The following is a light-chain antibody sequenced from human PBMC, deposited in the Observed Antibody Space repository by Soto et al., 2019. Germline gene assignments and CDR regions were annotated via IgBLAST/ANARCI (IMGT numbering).Light chain of an antibody. CDR3: QHYNNWPPWT. J-gene: IGKJ1*01. Sequence: EIVMTQSPATLSVSPGERATLSCRASQSVSSNLAWYQQKPGQAPRLLIYGASTRATGIPARFRGRGSGTEFPLTISSLQSEEFAVYYCQHYNNWPPWTFGQGTKVEIK. CDR1: QSVSSN. V-gene: IGKV3-15*01. CDR2: GAS.